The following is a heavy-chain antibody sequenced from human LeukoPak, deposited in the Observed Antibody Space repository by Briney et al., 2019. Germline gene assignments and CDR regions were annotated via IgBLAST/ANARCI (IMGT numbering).Heavy chain of an antibody. Sequence: GGSLRLSCAASGFTFSSYAMSWVRQAAGKGLEWVSAIRSSGGSTYYADSVKGRFTISRDNSKNTLYLQMNSLRAEDTAVYYCAKEYETYYDILTGYSAFDYWGQGTLVTVSS. CDR3: AKEYETYYDILTGYSAFDY. CDR1: GFTFSSYA. J-gene: IGHJ4*02. V-gene: IGHV3-23*01. D-gene: IGHD3-9*01. CDR2: IRSSGGST.